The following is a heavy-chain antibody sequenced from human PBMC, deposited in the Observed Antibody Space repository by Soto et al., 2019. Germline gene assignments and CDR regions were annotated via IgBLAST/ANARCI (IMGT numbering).Heavy chain of an antibody. J-gene: IGHJ4*02. CDR2: IYYSGST. Sequence: SETLSLTCTVSGGSISSSSYYWGWIRQPPGKGLDLIGSIYYSGSTYYNPSLKSRVTISVDTSKNQFSLKLNSVTAADTAVCYCARRRRPDGFDSWGQGTLVTVSS. CDR1: GGSISSSSYY. V-gene: IGHV4-39*01. CDR3: ARRRRPDGFDS.